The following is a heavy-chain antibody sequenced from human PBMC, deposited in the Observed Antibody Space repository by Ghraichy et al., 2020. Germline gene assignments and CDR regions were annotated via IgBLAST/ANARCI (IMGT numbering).Heavy chain of an antibody. CDR2: ISGSGSST. CDR3: AKDPPRGSSDAFDI. V-gene: IGHV3-23*01. J-gene: IGHJ3*02. CDR1: GFTFSSFP. Sequence: GESLNISCAASGFTFSSFPMSWVRQSPGKGLEWVSAISGSGSSTYYADSVKGRFTISRDNSKNRLYLEMDSLRVDDTAEYFCAKDPPRGSSDAFDIWGQGTKVTVSS. D-gene: IGHD3-10*01.